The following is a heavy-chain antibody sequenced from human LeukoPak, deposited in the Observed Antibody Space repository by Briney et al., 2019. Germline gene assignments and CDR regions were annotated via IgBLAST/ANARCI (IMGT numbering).Heavy chain of an antibody. CDR2: ISAYNGNT. V-gene: IGHV1-18*01. CDR3: ARDLREPTPGY. Sequence: ASVKVSCKASGYTFTSYDINWVRQATGQGLEWMGWISAYNGNTNYAQKLQGRVTMTTDTSTSTAYMELRSLRSDDTAVYYCARDLREPTPGYWGQGTLVTVSS. CDR1: GYTFTSYD. D-gene: IGHD3-16*01. J-gene: IGHJ4*02.